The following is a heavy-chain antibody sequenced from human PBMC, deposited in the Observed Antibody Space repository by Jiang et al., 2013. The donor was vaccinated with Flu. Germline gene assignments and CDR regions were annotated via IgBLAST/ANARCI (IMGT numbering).Heavy chain of an antibody. Sequence: GLVQPGGSLRLSCAASGFTFSSYAMSWVRQAPGKGLEWVSAISGSGGSTYYADSVKGRFTISRDNSKNTLYLQMNSLRAEDTAVYYCAKQYYYDSSGYLGGFFDYWGQGTLVTVSS. D-gene: IGHD3-22*01. J-gene: IGHJ4*02. CDR1: GFTFSSYA. CDR3: AKQYYYDSSGYLGGFFDY. CDR2: ISGSGGST. V-gene: IGHV3-23*01.